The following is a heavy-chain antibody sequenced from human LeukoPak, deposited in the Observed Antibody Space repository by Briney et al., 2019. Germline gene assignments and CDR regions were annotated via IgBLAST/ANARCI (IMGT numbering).Heavy chain of an antibody. V-gene: IGHV3-21*01. CDR1: GFTFSSYS. Sequence: PGGSLRLSCAASGFTFSSYSMNWVRQAPGKGLEWVSSISSSSSYIYYADSVKGRFTISRDNAKNSLYLQMNSLRAEDTAVYYCARAVRGYYDSSGYPNDAFDIWGQGTMVTVSS. CDR3: ARAVRGYYDSSGYPNDAFDI. CDR2: ISSSSSYI. D-gene: IGHD3-22*01. J-gene: IGHJ3*02.